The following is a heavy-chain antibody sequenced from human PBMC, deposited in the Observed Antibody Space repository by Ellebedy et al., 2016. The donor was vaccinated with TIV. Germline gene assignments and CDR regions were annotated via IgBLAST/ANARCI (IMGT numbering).Heavy chain of an antibody. D-gene: IGHD3-22*01. J-gene: IGHJ4*02. V-gene: IGHV3-23*01. CDR1: GFTFSSYA. CDR2: ISGGGETT. CDR3: AKDRKLIRSSSLDY. Sequence: PGGSLRLSCAASGFTFSSYAMIWIRQAPGKGLERVSVISGGGETTSYADSVKGRFTFSRDNSKNMLFLQMHSLRAEDTALDYSAKDRKLIRSSSLDYWGQGTLATVSS.